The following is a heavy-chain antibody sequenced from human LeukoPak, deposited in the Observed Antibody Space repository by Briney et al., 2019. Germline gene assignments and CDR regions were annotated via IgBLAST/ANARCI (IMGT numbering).Heavy chain of an antibody. J-gene: IGHJ4*02. CDR1: GYSFTSYW. CDR2: IYPGDSDT. CDR3: ARLGSYYDSSGYSYYFDY. Sequence: GESLKISCKGSGYSFTSYWIGWVRQMPGKGLGWMGIIYPGDSDTRYSPSFQGQVTISADKSISTAYLQWSSLKASDTAMYYCARLGSYYDSSGYSYYFDYWGQGTLVTVSS. D-gene: IGHD3-22*01. V-gene: IGHV5-51*01.